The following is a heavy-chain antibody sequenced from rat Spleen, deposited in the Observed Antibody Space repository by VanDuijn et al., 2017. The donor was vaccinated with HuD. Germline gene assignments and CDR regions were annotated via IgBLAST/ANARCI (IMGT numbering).Heavy chain of an antibody. J-gene: IGHJ2*01. CDR2: IIYDGSRT. CDR1: GFTFSDYN. D-gene: IGHD1-11*01. CDR3: ARHDGGYPLFDY. V-gene: IGHV5S10*01. Sequence: EVQLVESGGGLVQPERSLKLSCAASGFTFSDYNMAWVRQAPKKGLEWVATIIYDGSRTYYRDSVKGRFTISRDNAKSTLYLQMDSLRSEDTATYYCARHDGGYPLFDYWGQGVMVTVSS.